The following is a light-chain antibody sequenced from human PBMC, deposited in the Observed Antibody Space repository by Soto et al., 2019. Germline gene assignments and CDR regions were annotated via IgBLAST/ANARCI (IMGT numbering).Light chain of an antibody. Sequence: EIVMRDSPTALSLSTGETTRLSGRASQSINSDVAWYQQKLGQTPRLLIHGASTRATGIAARFSGSGSGTEFTLTISGLQSEDFAVYYCQQHGTSPITFAQGTRLEIK. J-gene: IGKJ5*01. CDR1: QSINSD. CDR3: QQHGTSPIT. V-gene: IGKV3D-15*02. CDR2: GAS.